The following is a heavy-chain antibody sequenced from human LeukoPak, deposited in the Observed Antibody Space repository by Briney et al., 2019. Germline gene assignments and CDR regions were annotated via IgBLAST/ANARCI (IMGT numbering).Heavy chain of an antibody. J-gene: IGHJ4*02. CDR2: IHPKSGNT. CDR1: GFCFYDNYQY. Sequence: GASVKVSCKASGFCFYDNYQYLYWVRQAPGQGLESMGCIHPKSGNTEYPQKFQGRVTLTRDTSINTAYMELRDLTSDDTAVYFCARDGPSGTPEFDYWDQGTLVTVSS. CDR3: ARDGPSGTPEFDY. V-gene: IGHV1-2*02.